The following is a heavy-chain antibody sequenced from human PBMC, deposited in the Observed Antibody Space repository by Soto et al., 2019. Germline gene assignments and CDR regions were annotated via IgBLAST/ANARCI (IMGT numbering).Heavy chain of an antibody. Sequence: SETLSLTCAVYGGSFSGYYWSWIRQPPGKGLEWIGEINHSGSTNYNPSLKSRVTISVDTSKNQFSLKLSSVTAADTAVYYCARGLIVVVPAASYYYYYGMDVWGQGTTVTVS. CDR2: INHSGST. CDR3: ARGLIVVVPAASYYYYYGMDV. V-gene: IGHV4-34*01. D-gene: IGHD2-2*01. J-gene: IGHJ6*02. CDR1: GGSFSGYY.